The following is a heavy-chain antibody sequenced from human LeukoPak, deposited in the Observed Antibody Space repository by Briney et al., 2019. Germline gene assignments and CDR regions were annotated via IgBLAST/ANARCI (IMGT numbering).Heavy chain of an antibody. CDR2: MNPNSGNT. D-gene: IGHD3-10*01. Sequence: ASVKVSCKASGYTFTSYDINWVRQAPGQGLEWMGWMNPNSGNTGYAQKFQGRVTMTRNTSISTAYMELSSLRSEDTAVYYCARVGVKYYYYYGMDVWGQGTTVTVSS. CDR1: GYTFTSYD. V-gene: IGHV1-8*01. CDR3: ARVGVKYYYYYGMDV. J-gene: IGHJ6*02.